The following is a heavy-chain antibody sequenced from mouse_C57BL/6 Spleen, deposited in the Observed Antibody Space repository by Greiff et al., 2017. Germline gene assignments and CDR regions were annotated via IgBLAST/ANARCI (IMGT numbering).Heavy chain of an antibody. J-gene: IGHJ2*01. D-gene: IGHD2-5*01. Sequence: EVQLVESGGDLVKPGGSLKLSCAASGFTFSSYGMSWVRQTPDKRLEWVATISSGGSYTYYPDSVKGRFTMSRDNANNTLYLQMSSLKSEDTAMYYCARQESNYDFDYWGQGTTLTVSS. CDR1: GFTFSSYG. CDR3: ARQESNYDFDY. V-gene: IGHV5-6*01. CDR2: ISSGGSYT.